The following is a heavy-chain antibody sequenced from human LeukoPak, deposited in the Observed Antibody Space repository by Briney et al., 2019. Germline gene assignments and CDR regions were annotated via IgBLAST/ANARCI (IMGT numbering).Heavy chain of an antibody. Sequence: ASVKVSCKASGYTFTGYYMHWVRQAPGQGFEWMGWINPNSGGTNYAQKFQGRVTMTRDTSISTAYMELSRLRSDDTAVYYCARGRRADFGVVIMFVYWGQGTLVTVSS. CDR2: INPNSGGT. CDR1: GYTFTGYY. V-gene: IGHV1-2*02. D-gene: IGHD3-3*01. CDR3: ARGRRADFGVVIMFVY. J-gene: IGHJ4*02.